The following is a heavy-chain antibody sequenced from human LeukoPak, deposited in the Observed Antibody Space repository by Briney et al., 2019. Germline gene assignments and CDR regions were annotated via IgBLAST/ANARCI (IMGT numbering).Heavy chain of an antibody. Sequence: GESLKISCKGSGYSFTSYWIGWVRQMPGKGLEWMGIIYPGDSDTRYSPSFQGQVTISADKSISTAYLQWSSLKASDTAMYYCARQSYSNYEDYYYYYMDVWGKGTTVTVS. CDR3: ARQSYSNYEDYYYYYMDV. CDR2: IYPGDSDT. D-gene: IGHD4-11*01. V-gene: IGHV5-51*01. J-gene: IGHJ6*03. CDR1: GYSFTSYW.